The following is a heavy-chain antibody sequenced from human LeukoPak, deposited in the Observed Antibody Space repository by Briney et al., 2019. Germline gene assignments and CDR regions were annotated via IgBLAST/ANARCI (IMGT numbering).Heavy chain of an antibody. V-gene: IGHV4-34*01. CDR3: AKNLEGYSYDYDAFDI. CDR2: INHIGST. Sequence: PEGLSLTCVLSLGSPNGDYASWIRQPPEERGGWVGEINHIGSTNYNPSPEKRVTISVETSKNQFSLKLSTVTAADTAVYYCAKNLEGYSYDYDAFDIWGQGTMVTVSS. CDR1: LGSPNGDY. D-gene: IGHD3-16*01. J-gene: IGHJ3*02.